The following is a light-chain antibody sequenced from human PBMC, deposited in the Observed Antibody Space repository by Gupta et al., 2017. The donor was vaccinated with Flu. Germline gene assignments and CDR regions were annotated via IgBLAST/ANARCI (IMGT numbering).Light chain of an antibody. CDR1: SSDVGGYNY. CDR3: SSYTDTSTFYV. CDR2: DVC. J-gene: IGLJ1*01. V-gene: IGLV2-14*01. Sequence: QSALTQPASVSGSPGQSITISCTGTSSDVGGYNYVSWYQQRPGKAPKLMIYDVCNRPSGVSNRFSGSKSGNTASLTISGPQAEDETDYYCSSYTDTSTFYVFGTGTKVTVL.